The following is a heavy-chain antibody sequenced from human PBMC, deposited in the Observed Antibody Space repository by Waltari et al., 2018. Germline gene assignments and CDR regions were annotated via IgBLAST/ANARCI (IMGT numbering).Heavy chain of an antibody. D-gene: IGHD3-10*01. CDR1: GYSISSGYY. CDR3: ARVLRVTMVQGATGWFDP. J-gene: IGHJ5*02. Sequence: QVQLQESGPGLVKPSETLSLTCAVSGYSISSGYYWGWIRQPPGKGLGWIGSIYHSGSTYYNPSLKSRVTISGDTSKNQCSLKLSSVTAADTAVYYCARVLRVTMVQGATGWFDPWGQGTLVTVSS. V-gene: IGHV4-38-2*01. CDR2: IYHSGST.